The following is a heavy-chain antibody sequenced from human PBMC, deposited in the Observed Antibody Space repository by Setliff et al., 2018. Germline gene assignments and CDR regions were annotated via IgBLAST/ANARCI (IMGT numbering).Heavy chain of an antibody. D-gene: IGHD1-26*01. CDR2: IYYSGST. V-gene: IGHV4-39*01. Sequence: SETLSLTCTVSDVSISSSSFYWAWIRQPPGKGLEWIGSIYYSGSTYYNPSLTSRVTISVDTSNNQFSLNLRSVTAADTAIYYCASRRTGPGGWFDYWGQGTLVTVSS. CDR3: ASRRTGPGGWFDY. CDR1: DVSISSSSFY. J-gene: IGHJ5*01.